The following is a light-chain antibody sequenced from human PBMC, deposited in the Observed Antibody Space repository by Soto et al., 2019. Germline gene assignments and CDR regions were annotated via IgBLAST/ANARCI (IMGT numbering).Light chain of an antibody. Sequence: DIQMTQSPSSVSASVGDRVTITCRASQAISSWLTWYQQKPGKAPNLLLYAASNLQSGVPSRFSASGSGTDFSLTISSRQPEDFATYYCQQTMSFPLTFGGGTKVEIK. J-gene: IGKJ4*01. V-gene: IGKV1-12*01. CDR3: QQTMSFPLT. CDR1: QAISSW. CDR2: AAS.